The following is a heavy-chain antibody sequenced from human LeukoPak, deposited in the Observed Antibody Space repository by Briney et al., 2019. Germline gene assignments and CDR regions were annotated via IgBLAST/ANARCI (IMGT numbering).Heavy chain of an antibody. CDR3: ARMRPLWSSTSWAPTRWSTPFDY. CDR1: GGSISSGSYY. CDR2: INHSGST. V-gene: IGHV4-39*07. D-gene: IGHD6-13*01. Sequence: KASETLSLTCTVSGGSISSGSYYWSWIRQPPGKGPEWIGEINHSGSTNYNPSLKSRVTISVDASKNQFSLKLSSVTAADSAVYYCARMRPLWSSTSWAPTRWSTPFDYWGQGTLVTVSS. J-gene: IGHJ4*02.